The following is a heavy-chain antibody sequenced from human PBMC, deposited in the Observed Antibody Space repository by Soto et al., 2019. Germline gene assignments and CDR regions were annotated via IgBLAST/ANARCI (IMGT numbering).Heavy chain of an antibody. CDR1: GFTFNSYW. J-gene: IGHJ3*01. V-gene: IGHV3-7*01. Sequence: EVQVVESGGGLVQPGGSLRLSCAASGFTFNSYWMTWVRQAPGKGLEWVANINTDGSQKHSVDSVKGRFTFSRDNGKNSLYLQMNSLRVEDTAVYYCASVSRRNTFDVWGQGTMVTVSS. CDR2: INTDGSQK. CDR3: ASVSRRNTFDV.